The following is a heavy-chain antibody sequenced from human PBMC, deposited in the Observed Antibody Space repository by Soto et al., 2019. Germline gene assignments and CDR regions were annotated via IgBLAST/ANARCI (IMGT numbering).Heavy chain of an antibody. CDR2: VSNGGGT. V-gene: IGHV4-59*01. CDR3: ARGSINVGAQVNDC. Sequence: KPSETLSLTCTVSGDSISSYYWSWFRQPPGKGLQWIGYVSNGGGTNYNPSLWSRVTISLDTSKNQFSLRLSSVTAGDTAVYFCARGSINVGAQVNDCWGQGTLVTVPS. CDR1: GDSISSYY. J-gene: IGHJ4*02. D-gene: IGHD1-26*01.